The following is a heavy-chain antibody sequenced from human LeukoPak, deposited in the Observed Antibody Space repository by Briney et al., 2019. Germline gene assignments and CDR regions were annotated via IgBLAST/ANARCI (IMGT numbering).Heavy chain of an antibody. CDR3: TKDSTYHYDSSAYYLFDY. J-gene: IGHJ4*02. CDR1: GFSFSSYG. D-gene: IGHD3-22*01. V-gene: IGHV3-30*02. Sequence: PEGSLRLSCAASGFSFSSYGMHWVRQAPGKGLEWVAFIRFDGSDKYYADSVKGRFTISKDTSKNTLILQLNSLRPEDTAVYFCTKDSTYHYDSSAYYLFDYWGQGTLVTVSS. CDR2: IRFDGSDK.